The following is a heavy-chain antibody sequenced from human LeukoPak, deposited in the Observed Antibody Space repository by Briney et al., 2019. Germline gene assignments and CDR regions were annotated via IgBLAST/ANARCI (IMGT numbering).Heavy chain of an antibody. V-gene: IGHV1-8*02. CDR1: GYTFTGYY. D-gene: IGHD2/OR15-2a*01. Sequence: ASVKVSCKASGYTFTGYYMHWVRQAPGQGLEWMGWMNPNSGNTGYAQKFQGRVTMTRNTSITTAYMELSSLRSEDTAVYYCARAPRISSIWGQGTMVTVSS. J-gene: IGHJ3*02. CDR2: MNPNSGNT. CDR3: ARAPRISSI.